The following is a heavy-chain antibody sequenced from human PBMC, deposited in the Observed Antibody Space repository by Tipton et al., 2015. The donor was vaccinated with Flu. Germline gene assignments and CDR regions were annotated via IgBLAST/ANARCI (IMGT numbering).Heavy chain of an antibody. CDR1: GDSIRNDYF. V-gene: IGHV4-38-2*01. Sequence: TLSLTCAVSGDSIRNDYFWGWIRQPPGKGLEWLGTIHRSGSTKYNPSLKSRVTISVDTSKNQSSLEMRSVTAADTAVYYCARRDCSNYVSDTKRWFDRWGQGLLVTVS. D-gene: IGHD4-11*01. CDR3: ARRDCSNYVSDTKRWFDR. J-gene: IGHJ5*02. CDR2: IHRSGST.